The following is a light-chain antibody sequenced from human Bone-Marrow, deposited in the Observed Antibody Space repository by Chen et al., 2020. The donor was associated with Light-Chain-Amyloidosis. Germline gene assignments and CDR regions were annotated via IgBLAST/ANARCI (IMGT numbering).Light chain of an antibody. CDR2: DDS. V-gene: IGLV3-21*02. CDR1: NIGSTS. J-gene: IGLJ3*02. Sequence: SYVLTQPSSVSVAPGPTAKIACGGNNIGSTSVHWSQQTPGQAPLLVVYDDSDRPSGSPARLSASTSGNTATLTISRVEAGDEADYYCQVWDRSSDRPVFGGGTKLTVL. CDR3: QVWDRSSDRPV.